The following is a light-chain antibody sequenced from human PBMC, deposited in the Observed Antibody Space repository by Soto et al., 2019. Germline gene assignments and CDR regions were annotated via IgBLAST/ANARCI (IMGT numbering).Light chain of an antibody. CDR1: QSVSSY. CDR3: QQDGSSPMYA. CDR2: GAS. J-gene: IGKJ2*01. Sequence: DSGLRQSLATMSLSPKERATLSCWASQSVSSYLAWYQHIPGQAPRLLIYGASSRATGIPDRFSGSGSGTDFTLTISSLEPEDFAVYYCQQDGSSPMYAFGQGT. V-gene: IGKV3-20*01.